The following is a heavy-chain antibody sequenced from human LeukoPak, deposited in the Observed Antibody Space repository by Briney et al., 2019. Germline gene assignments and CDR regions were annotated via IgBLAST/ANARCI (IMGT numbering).Heavy chain of an antibody. CDR3: ARERYSGSYHVDY. CDR1: GYTFTGYY. V-gene: IGHV1-2*02. J-gene: IGHJ4*02. Sequence: GTSVKVSCKASGYTFTGYYMHWVRQAPGQGLEWMGWINPNSGGTNYAQKFQGRVTITRDTSISTAYMELSRLRSDDTAVYYCARERYSGSYHVDYWGQGTLVTVSS. CDR2: INPNSGGT. D-gene: IGHD1-26*01.